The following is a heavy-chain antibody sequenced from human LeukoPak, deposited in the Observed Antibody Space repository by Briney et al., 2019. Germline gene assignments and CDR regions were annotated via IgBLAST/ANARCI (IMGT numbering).Heavy chain of an antibody. CDR3: ARDSGAVAAAYWYFDL. J-gene: IGHJ2*01. CDR2: IYYSGST. Sequence: PSETLSLTCTVSGGSISSYYWSWIRKPPGKGLEWIGYIYYSGSTNYNPSLKSRVTISVDTSKNQFSLKLSSVTAADTAVYYCARDSGAVAAAYWYFDLWGRGTLVTVSS. CDR1: GGSISSYY. V-gene: IGHV4-59*12. D-gene: IGHD2-15*01.